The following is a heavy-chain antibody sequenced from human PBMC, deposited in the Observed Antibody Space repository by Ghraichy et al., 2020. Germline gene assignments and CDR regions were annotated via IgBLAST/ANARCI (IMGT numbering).Heavy chain of an antibody. V-gene: IGHV4-59*01. CDR1: GGSISSYY. J-gene: IGHJ3*02. Sequence: SETLSLTCTVSGGSISSYYWSWIRQPPGKGLEWIGYIYYSGSTNYNPSLKSRVTISVDTSKNQFSLKLSSVTAADTAVYYCARDGGYYGSGSYYNDAFDIWGQGTMVTVSS. CDR3: ARDGGYYGSGSYYNDAFDI. CDR2: IYYSGST. D-gene: IGHD3-10*01.